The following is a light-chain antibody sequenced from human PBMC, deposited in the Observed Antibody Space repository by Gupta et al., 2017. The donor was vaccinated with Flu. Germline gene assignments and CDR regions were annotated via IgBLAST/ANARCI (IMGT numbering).Light chain of an antibody. J-gene: IGKJ2*01. Sequence: TGDRVTITCRASQGISSYLAWYQQKPGKAPKLLIYAASTVQSGVPSRFSGSGSGTDFTLTISGLQSEDFVTYYCQHEDSFPGTFGQGTKMDIK. CDR3: QHEDSFPGT. CDR2: AAS. V-gene: IGKV1-8*01. CDR1: QGISSY.